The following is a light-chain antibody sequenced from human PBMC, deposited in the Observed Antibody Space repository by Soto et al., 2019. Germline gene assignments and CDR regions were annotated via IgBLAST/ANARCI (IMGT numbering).Light chain of an antibody. V-gene: IGLV1-40*01. CDR2: GNS. CDR3: QSYDSSAVV. Sequence: QSVLTQPPSVSGAPGQRVTISCTGSSSNIGAGYDVHWYQQLPGTAPKLLIYGNSNRTSGVPDRFSGSKSGTSASLAITGLQAEDEADYYCQSYDSSAVVFGGGTKLTVL. CDR1: SSNIGAGYD. J-gene: IGLJ2*01.